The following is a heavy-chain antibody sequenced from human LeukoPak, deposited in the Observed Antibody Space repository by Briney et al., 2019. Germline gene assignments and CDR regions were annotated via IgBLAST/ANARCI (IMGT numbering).Heavy chain of an antibody. CDR1: GDTFSNYA. V-gene: IGHV1-69*13. Sequence: SVKVSCKASGDTFSNYAITWVRQAPGQGLEWMEGVIPIFGPPKYAQKFQGRVTLTSDESTSTAYMELSSLRSEDTAVYYCARAAGGNSGPLDYWGQGTLVIVSS. J-gene: IGHJ4*02. CDR2: VIPIFGPP. CDR3: ARAAGGNSGPLDY. D-gene: IGHD4-23*01.